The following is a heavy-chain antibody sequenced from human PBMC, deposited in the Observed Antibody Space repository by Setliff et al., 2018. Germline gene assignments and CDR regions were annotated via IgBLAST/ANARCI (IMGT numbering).Heavy chain of an antibody. D-gene: IGHD2-15*01. V-gene: IGHV1-8*02. CDR2: MNPTSGNT. CDR1: GGTFSSYV. Sequence: ASVKVSCKASGGTFSSYVISWVREAPGQGLEWMGWMNPTSGNTGYAQKFQGRVTMTRNTSISTAYMELSSLRSEDTAVYYCARGAPGRYCSGGSCSYFVYWGQGILVTVSS. J-gene: IGHJ4*02. CDR3: ARGAPGRYCSGGSCSYFVY.